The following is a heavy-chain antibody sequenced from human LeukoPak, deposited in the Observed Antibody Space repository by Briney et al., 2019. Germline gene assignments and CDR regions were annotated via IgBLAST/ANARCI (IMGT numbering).Heavy chain of an antibody. Sequence: GGSLRLSCAASGFMFSSYSMNWVRQAPGKGLEWVSYISGSSSVIHYADSVKGRFTISRDNAKNSLYLQMNSLRAEDMAVYYCAKDGGIVGATNNWFDPWGQGTLVTVSS. V-gene: IGHV3-48*01. CDR3: AKDGGIVGATNNWFDP. CDR2: ISGSSSVI. J-gene: IGHJ5*02. D-gene: IGHD1-26*01. CDR1: GFMFSSYS.